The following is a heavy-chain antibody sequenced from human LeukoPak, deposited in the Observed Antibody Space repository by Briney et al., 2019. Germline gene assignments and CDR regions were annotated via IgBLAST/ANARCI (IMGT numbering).Heavy chain of an antibody. D-gene: IGHD2-21*02. CDR3: AKMVVTAIQGWFDP. J-gene: IGHJ5*02. CDR2: ISGSGGST. Sequence: QPGGSLRLSCAASGFTFSSHAMSWVRQAPGKGLEWVSAISGSGGSTYHADSVKGRFTISRDNSKNTLYLQMNSLRAEDTAVYYCAKMVVTAIQGWFDPWGQGTLVTVSS. V-gene: IGHV3-23*01. CDR1: GFTFSSHA.